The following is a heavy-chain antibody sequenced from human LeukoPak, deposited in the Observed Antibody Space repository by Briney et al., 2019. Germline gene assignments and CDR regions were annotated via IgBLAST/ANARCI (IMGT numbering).Heavy chain of an antibody. CDR1: GYTFTSCY. Sequence: ASVNVSCKASGYTFTSCYMHWVRQAPGQGLEWMGIINPSGGSTSYAQRFQGRVTMTRETSTSTVYMELSNLKSDDTAVYYCARDVASSGYYWDWGQGTLVTVSS. D-gene: IGHD3-22*01. V-gene: IGHV1-46*01. CDR3: ARDVASSGYYWD. CDR2: INPSGGST. J-gene: IGHJ4*02.